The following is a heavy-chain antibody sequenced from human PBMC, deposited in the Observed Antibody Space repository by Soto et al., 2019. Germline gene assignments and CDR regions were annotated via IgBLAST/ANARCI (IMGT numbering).Heavy chain of an antibody. CDR3: ARAPCGAGCSGGSWAFDI. J-gene: IGHJ3*02. D-gene: IGHD2-15*01. CDR2: IIPNSGGT. CDR1: GGTFSSYA. Sequence: GASVKVSCKASGGTFSSYAISWVRQAPGQGLEWMGGIIPNSGGTNYAQKFQGWVTMTRDTSISTAYMELSRLRSDDTAVYYCARAPCGAGCSGGSWAFDIWGQGTMVTVSS. V-gene: IGHV1-2*04.